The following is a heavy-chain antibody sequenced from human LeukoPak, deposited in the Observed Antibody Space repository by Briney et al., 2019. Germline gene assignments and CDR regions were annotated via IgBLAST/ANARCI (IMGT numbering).Heavy chain of an antibody. CDR3: ARVTIWFGDPDWFDP. J-gene: IGHJ5*02. CDR2: ISYSGST. V-gene: IGHV4-38-2*02. CDR1: GYSISSGYY. D-gene: IGHD3-10*01. Sequence: KTSETLSLTCTVSGYSISSGYYWGWIRQPPGKGLEWIGSISYSGSTYYNPSLKSRVTLSVDTSKNQFSLKLGSMIAADTAFYYCARVTIWFGDPDWFDPWGQGTLVTVSS.